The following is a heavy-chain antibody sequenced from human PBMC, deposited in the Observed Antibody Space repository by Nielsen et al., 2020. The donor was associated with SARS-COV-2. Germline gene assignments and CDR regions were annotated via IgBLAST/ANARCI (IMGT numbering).Heavy chain of an antibody. V-gene: IGHV4-31*03. CDR3: ARDSPFYYMDV. CDR1: GGSLNSGGHF. CDR2: IYYSGDT. J-gene: IGHJ6*03. Sequence: LRLSCTVSGGSLNSGGHFWSWVRQFPGTGLQWIGYIYYSGDTYYNPSLRSRVSISLDTSQNQFSLNLGSVTAADTAVYYCARDSPFYYMDVWGKDTTVTVSS.